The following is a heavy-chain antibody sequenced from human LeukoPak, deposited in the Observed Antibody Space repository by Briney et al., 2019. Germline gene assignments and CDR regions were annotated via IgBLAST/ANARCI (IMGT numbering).Heavy chain of an antibody. V-gene: IGHV4-39*01. D-gene: IGHD1-26*01. CDR3: ARHYLGGNYPDYFNH. J-gene: IGHJ4*02. CDR1: GGSISSTTYY. Sequence: SETLSLTCIVSGGSISSTTYYWGWIHRPPGKRLEWIGSIYYSGNTYYNPSLKSRVTISIDTSKNQFSLNLNSVTAADTALYSRARHYLGGNYPDYFNHWGQGTLVTVSS. CDR2: IYYSGNT.